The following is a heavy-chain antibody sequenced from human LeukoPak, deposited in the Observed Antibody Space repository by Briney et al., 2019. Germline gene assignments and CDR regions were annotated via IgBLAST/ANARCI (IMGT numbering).Heavy chain of an antibody. D-gene: IGHD2-15*01. V-gene: IGHV1-8*01. CDR2: MNPNSGNT. CDR1: GYTFTSYD. Sequence: GASVKASCKASGYTFTSYDINWVRQATGQGLEWMGWMNPNSGNTGYAQKFQGRVTMTRNTSISTAYMELSSLRSEDAAVYYCARGGPRGDSCDYWGQGTLVTVSS. CDR3: ARGGPRGDSCDY. J-gene: IGHJ4*02.